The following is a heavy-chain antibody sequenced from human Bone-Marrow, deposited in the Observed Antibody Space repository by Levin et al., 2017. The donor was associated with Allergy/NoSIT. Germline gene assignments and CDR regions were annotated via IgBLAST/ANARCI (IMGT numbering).Heavy chain of an antibody. D-gene: IGHD3/OR15-3a*01. V-gene: IGHV3-30*03. CDR3: ARILDSYYFDY. J-gene: IGHJ4*02. CDR1: GFTFSSYG. Sequence: PGGSLRLSCAASGFTFSSYGMHWVRQAPGKGLEWVAFISYDGSEKHYADSVRGRFTIARDKSKNTLSLQINSLRAADTAVYYCARILDSYYFDYWGQGTLVTVSS. CDR2: ISYDGSEK.